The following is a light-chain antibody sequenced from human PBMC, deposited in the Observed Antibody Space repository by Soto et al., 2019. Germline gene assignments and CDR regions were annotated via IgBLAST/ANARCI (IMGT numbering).Light chain of an antibody. V-gene: IGKV3-20*01. CDR3: QKYGSSTTT. Sequence: EIVLTQSPGTLSLSPGERATLSCRASQSVSSSFLAWYQQKPGQAPRLLIYGASSRATGIPDRFSGSGSGTDFTLTISRLEPEGVAVYYCQKYGSSTTTSAGGTQVEIK. CDR1: QSVSSSF. CDR2: GAS. J-gene: IGKJ4*01.